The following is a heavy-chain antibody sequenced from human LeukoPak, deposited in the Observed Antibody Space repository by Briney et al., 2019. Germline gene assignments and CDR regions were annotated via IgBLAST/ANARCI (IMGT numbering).Heavy chain of an antibody. Sequence: GGSLRLSCAASGFTFSSYSMNWVRQAPGKGLEWVSSISSSSSYIYYADSVKGRFTISRDNAKNSLYLQMNSLRAEDTAVYYCARTTEKYYGMDVWGQGTTVTVSS. CDR2: ISSSSSYI. D-gene: IGHD1-14*01. V-gene: IGHV3-21*04. J-gene: IGHJ6*02. CDR1: GFTFSSYS. CDR3: ARTTEKYYGMDV.